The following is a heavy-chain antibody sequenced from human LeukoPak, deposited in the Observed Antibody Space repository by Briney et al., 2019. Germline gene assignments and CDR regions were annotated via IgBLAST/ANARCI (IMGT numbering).Heavy chain of an antibody. J-gene: IGHJ4*02. Sequence: GGSLRLSCAASGFTFSNYWMTWVRQAPGKGLEWVASIKQDGSEQYYVDSVKGRFTISRDNAKNSLYLQMNSLRAEDTAVYYCARDPQYFHWLRYLDYWGQGTLVTVSS. CDR1: GFTFSNYW. CDR3: ARDPQYFHWLRYLDY. V-gene: IGHV3-7*04. CDR2: IKQDGSEQ. D-gene: IGHD3-9*01.